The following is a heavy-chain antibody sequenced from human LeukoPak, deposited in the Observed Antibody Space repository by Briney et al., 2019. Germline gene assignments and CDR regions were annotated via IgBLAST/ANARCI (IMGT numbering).Heavy chain of an antibody. D-gene: IGHD6-6*01. CDR3: ARVGVAARPEGFDY. CDR1: GYTFTGYY. CDR2: INPNSGGT. J-gene: IGHJ4*02. V-gene: IGHV1-2*02. Sequence: GASVKVSCKASGYTFTGYYMHWVRQAPGQGLEWMGWINPNSGGTNYAQKFQGRVTMTRDTSISTAYMELSRLRSDDTAVYYCARVGVAARPEGFDYWGQGTLVTVSS.